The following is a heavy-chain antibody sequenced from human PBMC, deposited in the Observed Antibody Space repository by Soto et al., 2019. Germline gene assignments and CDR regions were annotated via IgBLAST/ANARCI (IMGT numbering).Heavy chain of an antibody. Sequence: SETLSLTCTVSGGSISSSYWSWIRQPPGKGLEWIGYIYYSGSTNYNPSLKSRVTISVDTSKNQFSLRLSPVIAADTAVYYCARETSYSSSSYYYYMDVWGKGTTVTVSS. D-gene: IGHD6-13*01. V-gene: IGHV4-59*01. J-gene: IGHJ6*03. CDR1: GGSISSSY. CDR3: ARETSYSSSSYYYYMDV. CDR2: IYYSGST.